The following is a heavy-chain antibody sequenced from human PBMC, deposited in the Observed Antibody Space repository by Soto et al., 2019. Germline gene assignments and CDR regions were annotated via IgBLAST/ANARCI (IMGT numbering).Heavy chain of an antibody. Sequence: QVQLVQSEAEVKKPGASVKVSCKASGYTFTSYGISWVRQAPGQGLEWMGWISAYNGNTNYAQKLQGRVTMTTDTSXSXXYMELRSLRSDDTAVYYCARTNYDFWSGSGVGMDVWGQGTTVTVSS. CDR1: GYTFTSYG. CDR2: ISAYNGNT. CDR3: ARTNYDFWSGSGVGMDV. D-gene: IGHD3-3*01. J-gene: IGHJ6*02. V-gene: IGHV1-18*01.